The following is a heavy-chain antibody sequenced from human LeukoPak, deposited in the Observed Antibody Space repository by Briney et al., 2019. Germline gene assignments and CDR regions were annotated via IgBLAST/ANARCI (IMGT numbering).Heavy chain of an antibody. Sequence: GGSLRLSCAASGFTFSTYAMSWVRQAPGKGLEWVSAISDRGGSTYYADSVKGRFTISRDNSKNTLYLQMNSLRAEDTALYCCAKGPVGDDYWGQGTLVTVSS. V-gene: IGHV3-23*01. CDR2: ISDRGGST. CDR3: AKGPVGDDY. J-gene: IGHJ4*02. D-gene: IGHD2-15*01. CDR1: GFTFSTYA.